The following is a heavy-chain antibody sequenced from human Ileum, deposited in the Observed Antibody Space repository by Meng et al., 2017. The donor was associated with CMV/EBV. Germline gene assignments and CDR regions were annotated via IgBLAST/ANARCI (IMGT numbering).Heavy chain of an antibody. CDR1: GGPISSSLYY. Sequence: QLHSQEPGPGPVKPSGTLSLTCTVSGGPISSSLYYWGWIRQPPGKGLEWIGTISYSGTAFYNLSLKSRVAIPIDTSKFQFSLKLSSVTATDTAVYYCARDSTYPSGLDYWGQGTLVTVSS. V-gene: IGHV4-39*07. CDR3: ARDSTYPSGLDY. J-gene: IGHJ4*02. CDR2: ISYSGTA. D-gene: IGHD3-10*01.